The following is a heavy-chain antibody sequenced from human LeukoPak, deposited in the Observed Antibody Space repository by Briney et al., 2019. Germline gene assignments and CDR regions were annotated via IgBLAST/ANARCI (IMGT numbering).Heavy chain of an antibody. D-gene: IGHD3-10*01. CDR3: ARGGDLWFGELIFDY. CDR1: GGSFSGYY. Sequence: SETLSLTCAVYGGSFSGYYWSWIRQPPGKGLKWIGEINHSGSTNYNPSLKSRVTISVDTSKTQFSLKLSSVTAADTAVYYCARGGDLWFGELIFDYWGQGTLVTVSS. CDR2: INHSGST. V-gene: IGHV4-34*01. J-gene: IGHJ4*02.